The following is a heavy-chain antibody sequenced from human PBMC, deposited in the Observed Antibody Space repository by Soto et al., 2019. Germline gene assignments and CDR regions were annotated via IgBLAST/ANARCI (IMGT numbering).Heavy chain of an antibody. CDR3: ARHGDYSNYVLG. J-gene: IGHJ4*02. V-gene: IGHV4-39*01. D-gene: IGHD4-4*01. CDR2: IYYSGST. Sequence: SETLSLTCTVSGGSISSSSYCWGWIRQPPGKGLEWIGSIYYSGSTYYNPSLKSRVTISVETSKNQFSLKLSSVTAADTAVYYCARHGDYSNYVLGWGQGTLVTVSS. CDR1: GGSISSSSYC.